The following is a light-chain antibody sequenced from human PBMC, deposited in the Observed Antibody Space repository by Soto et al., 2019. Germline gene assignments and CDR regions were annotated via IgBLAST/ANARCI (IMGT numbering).Light chain of an antibody. CDR3: HQYDNTPQT. V-gene: IGKV3-11*01. J-gene: IGKJ2*01. CDR1: QSVSSH. Sequence: EIVLTQSPATLSLSPGERTTFSCRSSQSVSSHLAWYQQKRGQAPRLLIYDASSRASGIPARFSGSGSGTDFSLTISRLEPEDFAVYYCHQYDNTPQTFGQGTKVDI. CDR2: DAS.